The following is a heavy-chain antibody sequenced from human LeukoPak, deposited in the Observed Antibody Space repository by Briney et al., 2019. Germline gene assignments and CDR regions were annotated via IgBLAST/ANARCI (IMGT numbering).Heavy chain of an antibody. Sequence: LSLTCTVSGGSISSYYWSWIRQAPGKGLEWVSYISSSGSSIYYADSVKGRFTISRDNAKNSLYLQMNSLRAEDTAVYYCARRRQLSSSWYEPSDAFDIWGQGTTVTVSS. J-gene: IGHJ3*02. CDR3: ARRRQLSSSWYEPSDAFDI. CDR2: ISSSGSSI. D-gene: IGHD6-13*01. V-gene: IGHV3-11*04. CDR1: GGSISSYY.